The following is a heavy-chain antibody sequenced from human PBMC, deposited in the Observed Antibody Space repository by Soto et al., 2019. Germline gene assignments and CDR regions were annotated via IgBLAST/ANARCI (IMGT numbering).Heavy chain of an antibody. Sequence: EVQLVGSGGGLVRPGGSLRLSCAASGFTFSRYSMNWVRQAPGKGLEWVSSISSTTNYIYYADSMKGRFTVSRDNAKNSVYLYMNSLSAEDTAVYYCARESEDLTSNFDYWGQGTLVTVSS. CDR2: ISSTTNYI. CDR3: ARESEDLTSNFDY. V-gene: IGHV3-21*01. CDR1: GFTFSRYS. J-gene: IGHJ4*02.